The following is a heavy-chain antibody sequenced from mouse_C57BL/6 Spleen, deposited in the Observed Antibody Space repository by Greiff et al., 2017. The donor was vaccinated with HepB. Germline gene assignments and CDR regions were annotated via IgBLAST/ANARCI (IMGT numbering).Heavy chain of an antibody. D-gene: IGHD2-14*01. J-gene: IGHJ4*01. V-gene: IGHV5-16*01. CDR2: INYDGSST. Sequence: VKLVESEGGLVQPGSSMKLSCTASGFTFSDYYMAWVRQVPEKGLEWVANINYDGSSTYYLDSLKSRFIISRDNAKNILYLQMSSLKSEDTATYYCARGAYYRAMDYWGQGTSVTVSS. CDR3: ARGAYYRAMDY. CDR1: GFTFSDYY.